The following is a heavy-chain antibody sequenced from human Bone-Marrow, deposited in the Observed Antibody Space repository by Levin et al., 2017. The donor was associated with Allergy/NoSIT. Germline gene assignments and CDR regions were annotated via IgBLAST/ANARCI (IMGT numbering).Heavy chain of an antibody. V-gene: IGHV3-33*01. J-gene: IGHJ4*02. D-gene: IGHD1-7*01. CDR2: IWYDGTNK. Sequence: GGSLRLSCAASGFTFSSYGMHWVRQAPGKGLEWVADIWYDGTNKNYAESVKGRFTISRDNSKNTLYLQMNSLRAEDTAVYYCARGRYNWNYDVRIFDYWGQGTLVTVSS. CDR3: ARGRYNWNYDVRIFDY. CDR1: GFTFSSYG.